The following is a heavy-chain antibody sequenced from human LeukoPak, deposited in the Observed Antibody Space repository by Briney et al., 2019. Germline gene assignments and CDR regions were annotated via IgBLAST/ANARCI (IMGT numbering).Heavy chain of an antibody. CDR3: ARDVYDTSGYPERAFDI. J-gene: IGHJ3*02. Sequence: KPSETLSLTCIVSGYSISSGYYWGWIRQPTGKGLEWIGNIHHSGSTYYNPSLKSRVTISVDTSKNQFSLKLSSVTAADTAVYYCARDVYDTSGYPERAFDIWGQGTMVTVSS. CDR2: IHHSGST. D-gene: IGHD3-22*01. CDR1: GYSISSGYY. V-gene: IGHV4-38-2*02.